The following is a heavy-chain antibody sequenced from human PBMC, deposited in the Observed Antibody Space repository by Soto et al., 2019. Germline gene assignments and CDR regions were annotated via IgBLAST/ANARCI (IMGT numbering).Heavy chain of an antibody. V-gene: IGHV1-8*01. CDR1: GFTFITYD. D-gene: IGHD2-2*01. CDR2: MNPNNGNA. CDR3: ARRKARSGPYHLNL. Sequence: ASVKVSCKASGFTFITYDFSWVRQAAGQGLEWMGWMNPNNGNAGFAQKFRGRINMTRNTSISTAYLGLSSLRSDDSAVYFCARRKARSGPYHLNLCGQGTQVTAAS. J-gene: IGHJ5*02.